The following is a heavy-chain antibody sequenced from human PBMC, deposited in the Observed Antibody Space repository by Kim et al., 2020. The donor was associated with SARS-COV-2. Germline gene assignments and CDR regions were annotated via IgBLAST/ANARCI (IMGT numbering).Heavy chain of an antibody. D-gene: IGHD1-26*01. CDR3: MRDGVGPIDFDY. CDR2: T. Sequence: TPDADSVKGRCTISREKAKDEVYLQRSSLRVEATAVYYCMRDGVGPIDFDYWGQGTLVTVSS. J-gene: IGHJ4*02. V-gene: IGHV3-74*01.